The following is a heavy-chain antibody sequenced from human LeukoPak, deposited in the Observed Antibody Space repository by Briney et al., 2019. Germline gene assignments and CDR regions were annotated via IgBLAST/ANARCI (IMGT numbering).Heavy chain of an antibody. V-gene: IGHV4-30-4*08. CDR2: IYYSGST. D-gene: IGHD2-8*01. CDR3: ARTKGNYYYMDV. J-gene: IGHJ6*03. CDR1: GGSINSGDYY. Sequence: SQTLSLTCTVPGGSINSGDYYWSWIRQPPGKGLEWIGYIYYSGSTYYNPSLKSRVTISIDTSKNQFSLKLSSVTAADTAVYYCARTKGNYYYMDVWGKGTTVTVSS.